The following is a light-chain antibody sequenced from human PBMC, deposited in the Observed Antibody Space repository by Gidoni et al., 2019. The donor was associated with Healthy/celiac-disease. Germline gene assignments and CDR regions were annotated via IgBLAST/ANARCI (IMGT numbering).Light chain of an antibody. CDR3: QQYYSTPFT. CDR1: QSVLYSSNNKNY. V-gene: IGKV4-1*01. Sequence: DIVMTQSPDSLAVSLGERATINCKSSQSVLYSSNNKNYLAWYQQKPGQPPKLLIYWASTRESGVPDRFIGSGSGTDFPLTISSLQAEDVAVYYCQQYYSTPFTFGPGTKVDIK. J-gene: IGKJ3*01. CDR2: WAS.